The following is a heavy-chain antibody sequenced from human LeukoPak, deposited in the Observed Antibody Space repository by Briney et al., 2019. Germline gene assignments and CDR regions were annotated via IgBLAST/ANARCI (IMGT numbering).Heavy chain of an antibody. D-gene: IGHD2-15*01. J-gene: IGHJ4*02. CDR2: ISSSSYI. CDR3: ARARPPATALDY. V-gene: IGHV3-21*01. CDR1: GFTFSSYS. Sequence: GGSLRLSCAASGFTFSSYSMNWVRQAPGKGLEWVSSISSSSYIYYADPVKGRFTISRDNAKNSLYLQMNSLRAEDTAVYYCARARPPATALDYWGQGTLVTVSS.